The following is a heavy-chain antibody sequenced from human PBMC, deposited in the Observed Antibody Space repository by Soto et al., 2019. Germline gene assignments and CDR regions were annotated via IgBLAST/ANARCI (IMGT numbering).Heavy chain of an antibody. Sequence: QVQLVQSGAEVKKPGSSVKVSCKASGGTFSSYTISWVRQAPGQGPEWMGRIISILGIANYAQKFQGRVTITADKSTRKAYMELSSMRSEDTAVYYCARPYGGKHPFQHWGKGTLVTVSS. CDR3: ARPYGGKHPFQH. J-gene: IGHJ1*01. V-gene: IGHV1-69*02. D-gene: IGHD4-17*01. CDR1: GGTFSSYT. CDR2: IISILGIA.